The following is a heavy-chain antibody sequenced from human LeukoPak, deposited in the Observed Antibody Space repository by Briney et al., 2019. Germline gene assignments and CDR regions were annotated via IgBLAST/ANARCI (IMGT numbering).Heavy chain of an antibody. V-gene: IGHV3-30*04. J-gene: IGHJ4*02. CDR3: ARDRDTHSSGYHE. CDR2: ISYDGSNK. D-gene: IGHD3-22*01. CDR1: GFTFSSYA. Sequence: GGSLRLSCAASGFTFSSYAMHWVRQAPGKGLEGVAVISYDGSNKYYADSVKGRFTISRDNSKNTLYLQMNSLRAEDTAVYYCARDRDTHSSGYHEWGQGTLVTVSS.